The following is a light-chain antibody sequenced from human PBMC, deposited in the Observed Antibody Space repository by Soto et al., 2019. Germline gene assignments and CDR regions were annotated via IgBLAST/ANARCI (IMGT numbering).Light chain of an antibody. CDR2: EVS. CDR1: SSDVGNYNL. V-gene: IGLV2-14*02. Sequence: QSALTQPASVSGSPGQSITISCTGTSSDVGNYNLVSWYQHHPGKAPKLMIYEVSNRPSGVSNRFSGSKSGNTASLTISGLQAEDEADYYCSSFTSSSTRVFGTGTKLTVL. J-gene: IGLJ1*01. CDR3: SSFTSSSTRV.